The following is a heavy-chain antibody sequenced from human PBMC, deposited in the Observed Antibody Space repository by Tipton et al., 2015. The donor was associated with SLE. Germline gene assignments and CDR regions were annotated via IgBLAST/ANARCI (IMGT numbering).Heavy chain of an antibody. CDR3: ARSPGIFGVAIDY. CDR2: INHSGST. Sequence: TLSITCAVYGGSFSGYYWSWIRQPPGKGLEWIGEINHSGSTNYNPSLKSRVTISVDTSKNQFSLKLSSVTAADTAVYYCARSPGIFGVAIDYWGQGTLVTVSS. V-gene: IGHV4-34*01. J-gene: IGHJ4*02. CDR1: GGSFSGYY. D-gene: IGHD3-3*01.